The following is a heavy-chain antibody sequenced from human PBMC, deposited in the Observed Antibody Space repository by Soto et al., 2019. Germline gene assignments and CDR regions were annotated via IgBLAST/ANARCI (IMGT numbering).Heavy chain of an antibody. D-gene: IGHD4-4*01. CDR1: GFTFSTYG. J-gene: IGHJ5*02. V-gene: IGHV3-30*18. Sequence: QVQLVESGGGVVQPGASLTLSCMTSGFTFSTYGMHWVRQAPGKGLEWVAVISYGGHNKYYADSVKGRFTISRDNSKDTPFLQMNSLTPADTAMYYCAKDLDYIYRAWGQGPLVTVSS. CDR2: ISYGGHNK. CDR3: AKDLDYIYRA.